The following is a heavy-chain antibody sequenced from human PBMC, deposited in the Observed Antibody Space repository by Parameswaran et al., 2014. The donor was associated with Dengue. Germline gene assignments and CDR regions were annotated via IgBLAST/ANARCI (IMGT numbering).Heavy chain of an antibody. J-gene: IGHJ4*02. CDR3: ASGDYDSSGYYYGKFDY. CDR2: IYYSGST. Sequence: RWIRQPPGKGLEWIGYIYYSGSTYYNPSLKSRVTISVDTSKNQFSLKLSSVTAADTAVYYCASGDYDSSGYYYGKFDYWGQGTLVTVSS. D-gene: IGHD3-22*01. V-gene: IGHV4-31*02.